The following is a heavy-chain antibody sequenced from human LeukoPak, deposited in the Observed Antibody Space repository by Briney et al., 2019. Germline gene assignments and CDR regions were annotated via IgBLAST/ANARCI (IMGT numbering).Heavy chain of an antibody. Sequence: ASVKVSCKASGCTFTGYYMHWVRQAPGQGLEWMGWINPNSGGTNYAQKFQGRVTMTRDTSISTAYMELSRLRSDDTAVYYCARKSGSSLSPYAFDIWGQGTMVTVSS. CDR2: INPNSGGT. D-gene: IGHD1-26*01. CDR1: GCTFTGYY. CDR3: ARKSGSSLSPYAFDI. V-gene: IGHV1-2*02. J-gene: IGHJ3*02.